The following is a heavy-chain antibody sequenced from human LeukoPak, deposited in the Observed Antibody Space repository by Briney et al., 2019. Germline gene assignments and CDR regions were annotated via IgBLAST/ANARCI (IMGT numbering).Heavy chain of an antibody. V-gene: IGHV4-59*11. CDR1: GASISSHY. D-gene: IGHD3/OR15-3a*01. Sequence: SETLSLTCSVAGASISSHYWSWILRPPGKGLEGIGYTSGSISDNPSLKSRVAVSVDPSQNQASPSLPPVTAADTAVYYCARVLAIFGLDATDFYMDVSGKGTTVTVSS. J-gene: IGHJ6*03. CDR2: TSGSI. CDR3: ARVLAIFGLDATDFYMDV.